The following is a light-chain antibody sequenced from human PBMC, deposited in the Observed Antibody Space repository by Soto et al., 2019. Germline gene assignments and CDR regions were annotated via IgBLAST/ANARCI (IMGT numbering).Light chain of an antibody. V-gene: IGKV4-1*01. Sequence: DIVMTQSPDSLAVSLGERTTINCKSSQSLFYSSNNKNFLAWYQQKAGQPPKLLIYWASTRESGVPDRFSGSGSGAEFNLTITSLQAEDAGVYYCQQRSNWLTFGGGTKVEIK. J-gene: IGKJ4*01. CDR1: QSLFYSSNNKNF. CDR2: WAS. CDR3: QQRSNWLT.